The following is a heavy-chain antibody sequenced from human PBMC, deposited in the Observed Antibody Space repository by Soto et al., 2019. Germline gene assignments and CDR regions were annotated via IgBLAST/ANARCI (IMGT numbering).Heavy chain of an antibody. D-gene: IGHD3-10*01. Sequence: GESLKISCQAFEYSFPIYWISWVRQKPGGGLEWMGRIDPSDSFATYSPSFQGHVTISADKSTRTVYLEWRSLQASDTATYYCARVGAYFGEFDYFDYWGQGTPVTVSS. CDR3: ARVGAYFGEFDYFDY. CDR1: EYSFPIYW. J-gene: IGHJ4*02. CDR2: IDPSDSFA. V-gene: IGHV5-10-1*01.